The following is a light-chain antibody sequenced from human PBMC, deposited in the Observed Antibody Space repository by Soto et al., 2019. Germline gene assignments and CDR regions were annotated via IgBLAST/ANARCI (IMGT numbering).Light chain of an antibody. CDR2: GGS. V-gene: IGKV3-20*01. Sequence: DIGLTQSPGTLSLSPGERATLYCRASQSVSSNHLAWYQQKPGQAPRLLIYGGSSRATGIPVRFSGTGSETDFTLTITRLEPEDFAMYYCQQYSSSRTFGQGTKVDI. CDR3: QQYSSSRT. CDR1: QSVSSNH. J-gene: IGKJ1*01.